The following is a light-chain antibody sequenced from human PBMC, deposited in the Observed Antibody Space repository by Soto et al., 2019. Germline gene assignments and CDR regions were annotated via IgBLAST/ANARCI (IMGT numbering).Light chain of an antibody. Sequence: EIVMTQSPATLSVSPGERATLSCRASQSISSNLAWYQQKPGQAPSLLIYGASTRATGIPARFSGSGSGTDISLTISSLQSEDFAVYYCQQYNDWPPEVTFGPGTKVDIK. CDR1: QSISSN. CDR2: GAS. V-gene: IGKV3-15*01. CDR3: QQYNDWPPEVT. J-gene: IGKJ3*01.